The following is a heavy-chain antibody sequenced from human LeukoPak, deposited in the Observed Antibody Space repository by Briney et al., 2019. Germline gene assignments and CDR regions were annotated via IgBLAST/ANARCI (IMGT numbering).Heavy chain of an antibody. CDR1: GGSFSGYY. Sequence: SETLSLTCAVYGGSFSGYYWSWIRQPPGKGLEWIGEINHSGSTNYNPSLKSRVTISVDTSKNQFSLKLSSVTAADTAVYYCARGSTGENAFDIWGHGTMVTVSS. D-gene: IGHD2-2*01. J-gene: IGHJ3*02. V-gene: IGHV4-34*01. CDR3: ARGSTGENAFDI. CDR2: INHSGST.